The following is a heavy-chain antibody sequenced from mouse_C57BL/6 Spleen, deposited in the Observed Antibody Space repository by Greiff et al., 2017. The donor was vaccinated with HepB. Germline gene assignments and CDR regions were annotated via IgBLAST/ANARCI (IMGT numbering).Heavy chain of an antibody. CDR1: GYTFTSYW. CDR2: IDPSDSET. V-gene: IGHV1-52*01. CDR3: ARGVYYDYPDAMDY. Sequence: QVQLQQPGAELVRPGSSVKLSCKASGYTFTSYWMHWVKQRPIQGLEWIGNIDPSDSETHYNQKFKDKATLTVDKSSSTAYMQLSSLTSEDSAVYYCARGVYYDYPDAMDYWGQGTSVTVSS. J-gene: IGHJ4*01. D-gene: IGHD2-4*01.